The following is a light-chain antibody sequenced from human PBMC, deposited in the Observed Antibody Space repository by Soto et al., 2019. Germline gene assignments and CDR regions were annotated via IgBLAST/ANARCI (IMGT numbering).Light chain of an antibody. CDR1: QSILSSY. Sequence: EIVLTHSPGTLSLSPGESATLSCRASQSILSSYLAWYQQKRGQSPRLLIYGASSRATGIPDRFSGDGSGTAFTLKTRGLDPEDFAVYYCQQYDLSPLTFGGGTKVEI. V-gene: IGKV3-20*01. CDR3: QQYDLSPLT. J-gene: IGKJ4*01. CDR2: GAS.